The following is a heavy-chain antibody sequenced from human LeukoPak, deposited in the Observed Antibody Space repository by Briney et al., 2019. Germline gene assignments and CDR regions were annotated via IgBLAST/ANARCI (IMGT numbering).Heavy chain of an antibody. J-gene: IGHJ6*04. CDR1: GFIFSSYG. V-gene: IGHV3-33*01. CDR3: ARDRIAARPVYYYDMDV. D-gene: IGHD6-6*01. CDR2: IWYDGSDK. Sequence: GGSLRLSCAASGFIFSSYGMHWVRQAPGKGLEWVAVIWYDGSDKYYADSVKGRFTISRDNSKNTLYLQMNSLRAEDTAVYNCARDRIAARPVYYYDMDVWGEGTTVTVSS.